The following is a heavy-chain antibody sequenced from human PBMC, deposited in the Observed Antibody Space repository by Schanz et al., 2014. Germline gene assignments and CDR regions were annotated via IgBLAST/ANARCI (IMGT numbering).Heavy chain of an antibody. Sequence: EVQLVESGGGFVQPGGSLRLSCAASGFTFSSYAMTWVRQAPGKGLEWVSAISSTGGSTYYADSVKGRFTISRDNSKNTLSLLVNSLRGEDTATYYCAKAFRTTKYYGMDVWGQGTTVTVS. CDR1: GFTFSSYA. V-gene: IGHV3-23*04. J-gene: IGHJ6*02. D-gene: IGHD1-1*01. CDR2: ISSTGGST. CDR3: AKAFRTTKYYGMDV.